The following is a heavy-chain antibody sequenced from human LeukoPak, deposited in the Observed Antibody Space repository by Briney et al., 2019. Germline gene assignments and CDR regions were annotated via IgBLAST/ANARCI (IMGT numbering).Heavy chain of an antibody. CDR3: AREIVSSNSFDN. J-gene: IGHJ4*02. CDR1: GFTFSSYT. V-gene: IGHV3-21*01. D-gene: IGHD2-2*01. CDR2: ISSAGGYI. Sequence: PGGSLRLSCAASGFTFSSYTLNWVRQAPGKGLEWVSSISSAGGYIYYADSVKGRFTISRDNAKKSLYLQMNSLRAVDTAVYYCAREIVSSNSFDNWGQGTLVTVSS.